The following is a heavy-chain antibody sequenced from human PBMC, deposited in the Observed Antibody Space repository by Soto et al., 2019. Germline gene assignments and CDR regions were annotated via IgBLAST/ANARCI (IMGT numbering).Heavy chain of an antibody. V-gene: IGHV4-59*01. J-gene: IGHJ6*02. Sequence: SETLSLSCTVSGGSISSYYWSWIRQPPGKGLEWIGYIYYSGITNYNPSLKSRVTISVDTSKNQFSLKLSSVTAADTAVYYCARYKSNYYYGMDVWGQGTTVTVSS. CDR2: IYYSGIT. CDR3: ARYKSNYYYGMDV. D-gene: IGHD1-20*01. CDR1: GGSISSYY.